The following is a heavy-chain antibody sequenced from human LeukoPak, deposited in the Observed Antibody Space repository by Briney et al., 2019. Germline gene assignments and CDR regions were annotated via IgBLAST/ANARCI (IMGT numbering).Heavy chain of an antibody. D-gene: IGHD4-17*01. CDR3: ARLQATVTIHAYFDY. CDR1: GASMTFTHYY. V-gene: IGHV4-39*07. J-gene: IGHJ4*01. Sequence: SATLSLTCTVSGASMTFTHYYWVWVRQPPGKGLEWIGTINYYGSTYYNPSLKSRVSISLDTSKNQFSLKLDSVTAADTAVYYCARLQATVTIHAYFDYWGQGTLVTVSS. CDR2: INYYGST.